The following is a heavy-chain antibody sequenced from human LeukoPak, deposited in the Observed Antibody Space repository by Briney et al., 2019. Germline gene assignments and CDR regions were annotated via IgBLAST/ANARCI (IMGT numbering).Heavy chain of an antibody. CDR3: ARCGNSYGTGYQFDP. D-gene: IGHD5-18*01. J-gene: IGHJ5*02. Sequence: SETLSLTCTVSGGSIGDYSWCWVRQTPGKGLEWIGIVYYTGATNYNPSLKCRVSISFDTSKNQFSLNLDSVDAADTAVYFGARCGNSYGTGYQFDPWSQGTLVTVSS. V-gene: IGHV4-59*01. CDR2: VYYTGAT. CDR1: GGSIGDYS.